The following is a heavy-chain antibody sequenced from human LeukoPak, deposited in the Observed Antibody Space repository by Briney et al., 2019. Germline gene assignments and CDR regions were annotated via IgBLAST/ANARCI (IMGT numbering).Heavy chain of an antibody. CDR2: IIPIFGTA. J-gene: IGHJ4*02. V-gene: IGHV1-69*13. CDR3: ARFGWELLGLFDY. Sequence: ASVKVSCKASGGTFSSYAISWVRQAPGQGLEWMGGIIPIFGTADYAQKFQGRVTITADESTSTAYMELRSLRSDDTAVYYCARFGWELLGLFDYWGQGTLVTVSS. D-gene: IGHD1-26*01. CDR1: GGTFSSYA.